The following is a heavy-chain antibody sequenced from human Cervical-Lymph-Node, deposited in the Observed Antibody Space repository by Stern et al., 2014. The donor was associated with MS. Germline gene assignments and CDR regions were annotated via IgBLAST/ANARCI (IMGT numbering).Heavy chain of an antibody. Sequence: QVTLRESGPTLLKPAQTLTLTCTFSGFSLTTSGVGVGWIRQPPGKAPEWLALIYWDDEKRYSPSLRSRLTITKDTSKNQVVLKMLNMDPADTATYFCAHWPMESLGRPFDSWGQGTLVTVSS. V-gene: IGHV2-5*02. J-gene: IGHJ4*02. CDR1: GFSLTTSGVG. CDR2: IYWDDEK. D-gene: IGHD1-1*01. CDR3: AHWPMESLGRPFDS.